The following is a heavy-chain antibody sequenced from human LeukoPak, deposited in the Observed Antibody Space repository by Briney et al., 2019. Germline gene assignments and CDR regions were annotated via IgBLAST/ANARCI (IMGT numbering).Heavy chain of an antibody. J-gene: IGHJ4*02. D-gene: IGHD3-22*01. CDR2: ISSSGSST. V-gene: IGHV3-11*05. Sequence: PGGSLRLSCAASGFTFSDFYMSWIRQAPGKGLEWISYISSSGSSTNYADSVKGRFTISGDNAKNSLYLQMTSLRAEDTAVYYCARDLIHRSGEADYWGQGTLVTVSS. CDR1: GFTFSDFY. CDR3: ARDLIHRSGEADY.